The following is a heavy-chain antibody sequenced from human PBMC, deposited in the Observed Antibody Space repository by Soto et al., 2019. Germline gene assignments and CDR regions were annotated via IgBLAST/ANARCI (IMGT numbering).Heavy chain of an antibody. CDR3: ATPSLLPLVVIPAPPHYYGSGKVAFES. V-gene: IGHV1-24*01. D-gene: IGHD3-10*01. CDR2: FDLEDGDT. Sequence: QVQLVQSGAEVKKPGASVKVSCKVSGYTLTKLSMHWVRQAPGKGLEWMGGFDLEDGDTIYAQKFQGRVTITEDTSTDTAYMELSRMRSEDTAVYYCATPSLLPLVVIPAPPHYYGSGKVAFESWRQGTIVTVPS. CDR1: GYTLTKLS. J-gene: IGHJ3*02.